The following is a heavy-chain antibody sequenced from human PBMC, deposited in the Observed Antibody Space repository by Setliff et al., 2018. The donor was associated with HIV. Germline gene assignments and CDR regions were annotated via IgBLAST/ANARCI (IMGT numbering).Heavy chain of an antibody. CDR2: INPSGGST. CDR1: GYTFTSYY. J-gene: IGHJ6*03. D-gene: IGHD2-2*01. V-gene: IGHV1-46*01. CDR3: ARGQYQLLCDDYMDV. Sequence: ASVKVSCKASGYTFTSYYMHWVRQAPGQGLEWMGIINPSGGSTSYAQKFQGRVTMTRDTSTSTVYMELSSLRSEDTAVYYCARGQYQLLCDDYMDVWGKGTTVTVSS.